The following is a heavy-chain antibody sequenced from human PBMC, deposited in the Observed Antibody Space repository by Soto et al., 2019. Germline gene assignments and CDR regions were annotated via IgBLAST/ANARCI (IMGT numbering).Heavy chain of an antibody. CDR3: ATGTQNFDY. D-gene: IGHD3-10*01. CDR2: ISGSGGTT. Sequence: GGSLRLSCAASGFTFTPRALSWVRQAPGKGLQWVSGISGSGGTTYYADSVKGRLTISRDNPKNMSYLQMNSLRDDDTAVYYCATGTQNFDYWGRGTRVTVSS. J-gene: IGHJ4*02. V-gene: IGHV3-23*01. CDR1: GFTFTPRA.